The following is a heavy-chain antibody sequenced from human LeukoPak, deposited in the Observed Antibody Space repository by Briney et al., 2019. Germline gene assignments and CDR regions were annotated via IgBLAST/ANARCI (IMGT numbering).Heavy chain of an antibody. CDR1: GGTFSSYA. V-gene: IGHV1-69*04. CDR3: ASASTVTTTVDDY. Sequence: GASVKVSCKASGGTFSSYAISWVRQAPGQGLEWMGRIIPILGIANYAQKFQGRVTITADKSTSTAYMELSSLRSEDTAVYYCASASTVTTTVDDYWGQGTPVTVSS. CDR2: IIPILGIA. D-gene: IGHD4-17*01. J-gene: IGHJ4*02.